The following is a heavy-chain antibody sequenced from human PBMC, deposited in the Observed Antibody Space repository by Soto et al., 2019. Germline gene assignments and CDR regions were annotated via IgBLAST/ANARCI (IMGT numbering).Heavy chain of an antibody. J-gene: IGHJ1*01. V-gene: IGHV2-5*02. CDR1: GFSLSTSGVG. CDR2: IYWDDDK. D-gene: IGHD2-15*01. Sequence: QITLKESGPTLVKPTQTLTLTCTFSGFSLSTSGVGVGWIRQPPGKALEWLALIYWDDDKRYSPSLKSRLTITKDTSKNQVVLTMTNMAPVDTATYYCAHRLLAASYFQHWGQGTLVTVSS. CDR3: AHRLLAASYFQH.